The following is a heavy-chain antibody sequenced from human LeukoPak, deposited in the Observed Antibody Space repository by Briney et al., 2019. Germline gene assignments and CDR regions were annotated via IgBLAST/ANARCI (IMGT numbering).Heavy chain of an antibody. D-gene: IGHD2-21*01. Sequence: PGGSLRLSCAASGFTFSSYWMSWVRQAPGKGLEWIGEINHSGSTNYNPSLKSRVTISVDTSKNQFSLKLSSVTAADTAVYYCARVSLPYYFDYWGQGTLVTVSS. CDR2: INHSGST. V-gene: IGHV4-34*01. J-gene: IGHJ4*02. CDR1: GFTFSSYW. CDR3: ARVSLPYYFDY.